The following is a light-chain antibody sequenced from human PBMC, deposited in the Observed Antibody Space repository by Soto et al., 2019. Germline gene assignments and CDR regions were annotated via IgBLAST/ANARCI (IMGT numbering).Light chain of an antibody. CDR1: QSISTW. V-gene: IGKV1-5*01. Sequence: DIQMTQSPSTLSASVGDGVTITCRASQSISTWLAWYQQKPGKAPKLLIYDASTLESGVPSRFSGSGSGTEFTLTISSLQPDDFATYYCQQYGGVPYTFGQGTKLEIK. J-gene: IGKJ2*01. CDR3: QQYGGVPYT. CDR2: DAS.